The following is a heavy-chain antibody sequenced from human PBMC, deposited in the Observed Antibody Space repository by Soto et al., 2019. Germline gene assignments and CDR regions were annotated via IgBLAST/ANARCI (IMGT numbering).Heavy chain of an antibody. CDR3: AREWGTAMVTDYYYGMDV. J-gene: IGHJ6*02. Sequence: ASVKVSCKASGYTPTSYYMHCVRQAPGQGLEWMGIINPSGGSASYAQKFQGRVTMTRDTSTSTVYMELSSLRSEDTAVYYCAREWGTAMVTDYYYGMDVWGQGTTVTVSS. CDR2: INPSGGSA. CDR1: GYTPTSYY. V-gene: IGHV1-46*01. D-gene: IGHD5-18*01.